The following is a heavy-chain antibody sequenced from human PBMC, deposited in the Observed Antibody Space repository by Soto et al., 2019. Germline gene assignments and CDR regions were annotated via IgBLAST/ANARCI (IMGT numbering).Heavy chain of an antibody. Sequence: EVQLLESGGGLVQPGGSLRLSCAASGFTFSSYAMSWVRQAPGKGLEWVSAISGSGGSTYYADSVKGRFTISRDNSKNTVYLQMNRLRAEVTVVYYCAKVGGFESPYNESWGQGTLVTVSS. CDR2: ISGSGGST. CDR1: GFTFSSYA. V-gene: IGHV3-23*01. D-gene: IGHD3-10*01. J-gene: IGHJ5*02. CDR3: AKVGGFESPYNES.